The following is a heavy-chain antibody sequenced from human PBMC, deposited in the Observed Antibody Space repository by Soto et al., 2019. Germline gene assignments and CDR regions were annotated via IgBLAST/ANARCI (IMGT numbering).Heavy chain of an antibody. J-gene: IGHJ3*02. D-gene: IGHD4-17*01. CDR3: ASVQDYGRTSPEEAFDI. CDR1: GYSFTSYW. Sequence: PGESLKISCKGSGYSFTSYWIGWVRQMPGKGLEWMGIIYPGDSDTRYSPSFQGQVTISADKSISTAYLQWSSLKASDTAMYYCASVQDYGRTSPEEAFDIGCQETMVTASS. CDR2: IYPGDSDT. V-gene: IGHV5-51*01.